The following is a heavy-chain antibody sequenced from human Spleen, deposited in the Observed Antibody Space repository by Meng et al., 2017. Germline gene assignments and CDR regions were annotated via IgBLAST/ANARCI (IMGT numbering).Heavy chain of an antibody. D-gene: IGHD3-3*01. CDR3: ARVSRGWSGYYGY. Sequence: VQLQQWSAGLLKPSETLSLTSVVYGGSFSGYYWSWIRQPPGKGLEWIGEINHSGSTNYNPSLKSRVTISVDTSKNQFSLKLSSVTAADTAVYYCARVSRGWSGYYGYWGQGTLVTVSS. CDR2: INHSGST. J-gene: IGHJ4*02. CDR1: GGSFSGYY. V-gene: IGHV4-34*01.